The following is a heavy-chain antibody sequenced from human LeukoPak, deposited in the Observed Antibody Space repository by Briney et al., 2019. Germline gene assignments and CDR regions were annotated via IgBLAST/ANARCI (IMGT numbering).Heavy chain of an antibody. CDR2: ISGSGGST. CDR1: GFTFSSYA. J-gene: IGHJ4*02. D-gene: IGHD3-10*01. CDR3: AKWYRQYGSGSYWRGYYFDY. Sequence: PGGSLRLSCAASGFTFSSYAMRWVRQAPGKGLEWVSSISGSGGSTYYADSVKGRFTISRDNSKNTLYLQMNSLRAEDTAVYYCAKWYRQYGSGSYWRGYYFDYWGQGTLVTVSS. V-gene: IGHV3-23*01.